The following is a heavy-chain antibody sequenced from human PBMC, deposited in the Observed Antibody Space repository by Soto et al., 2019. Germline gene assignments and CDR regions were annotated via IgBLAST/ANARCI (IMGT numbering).Heavy chain of an antibody. CDR3: GRGGGIVVVTAPYEH. D-gene: IGHD2-21*02. Sequence: AGVTVSCKASVYTFSIYYMNSVPEAPAKGLECLGIINPSGGYTTYAQRFLGRVTMTSDTSTSTVHMELGSLTSEDMVVYYCGRGGGIVVVTAPYEHWGQGTVVTVSS. CDR2: INPSGGYT. CDR1: VYTFSIYY. J-gene: IGHJ4*02. V-gene: IGHV1-46*03.